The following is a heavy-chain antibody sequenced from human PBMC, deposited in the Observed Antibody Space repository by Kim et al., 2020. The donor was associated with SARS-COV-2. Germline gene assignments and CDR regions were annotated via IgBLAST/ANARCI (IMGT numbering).Heavy chain of an antibody. CDR1: GGSISSYY. CDR2: IYYSGST. D-gene: IGHD3-3*01. V-gene: IGHV4-59*01. Sequence: SETLSLTCTVSGGSISSYYWSWIRQPPGKGLEWIGYIYYSGSTNYNPSLKSRVTISVDTSKNQFSLKLSSVTAADTAVYYCARDRGYDFWSDPRIIYYYGMDVWGQGTTVTVSS. CDR3: ARDRGYDFWSDPRIIYYYGMDV. J-gene: IGHJ6*02.